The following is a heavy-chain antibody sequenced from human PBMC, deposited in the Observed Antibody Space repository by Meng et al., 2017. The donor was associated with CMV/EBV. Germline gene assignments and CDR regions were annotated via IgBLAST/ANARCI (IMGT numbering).Heavy chain of an antibody. D-gene: IGHD1-26*01. CDR3: ADYSGSYWGPHYGMDV. J-gene: IGHJ6*02. Sequence: SVKVSCKASGGTFSSYTISWVRQAPGQGLEWMGRFIPILGIANYAQKFQGRVTITADKSTSTAYMELSSLRSEDTAVYYCADYSGSYWGPHYGMDVWGQGTTVTVSS. CDR2: FIPILGIA. V-gene: IGHV1-69*02. CDR1: GGTFSSYT.